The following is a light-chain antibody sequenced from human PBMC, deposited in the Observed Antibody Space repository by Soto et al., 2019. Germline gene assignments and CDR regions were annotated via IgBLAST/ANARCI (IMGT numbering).Light chain of an antibody. Sequence: QSALTQPASVSGSPGQSITISCTGTSSDVGGYNYVSWYQQHPGKAPKLMIYEVSNRPSGVSNRFSGSKSGNTASLTISGLQGEDGADYYCSPYTSSSTVVFGGGTKLTVL. J-gene: IGLJ2*01. CDR3: SPYTSSSTVV. CDR1: SSDVGGYNY. V-gene: IGLV2-14*01. CDR2: EVS.